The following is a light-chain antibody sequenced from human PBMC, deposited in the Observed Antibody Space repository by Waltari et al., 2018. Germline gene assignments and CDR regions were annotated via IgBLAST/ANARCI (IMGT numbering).Light chain of an antibody. CDR1: NYNTGSGS. J-gene: IGLJ2*01. CDR2: SND. V-gene: IGLV1-44*01. CDR3: ATWDGRVNGVL. Sequence: QSVLTQAPSVSGTPGQRVTISCSGTNYNTGSGSVNWYQQVPGMSPKLLIYSNDQRPSGVPDRFSGSKSGTSASLAISGLQSEDEADYYCATWDGRVNGVLFGGGTKVTVL.